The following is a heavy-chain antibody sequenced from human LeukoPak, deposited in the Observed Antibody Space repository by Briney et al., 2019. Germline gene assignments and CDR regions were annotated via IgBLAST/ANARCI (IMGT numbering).Heavy chain of an antibody. J-gene: IGHJ4*02. CDR1: GYIFSNFFSSYG. Sequence: GASVKVSCKASGYIFSNFFSSYGITWVRQAPGQGLEWMGGITPIFGTANYAQKFQGRVTITADESTSTAYMELSSLRSEDTAVYYCASLDCSGGSCYSVPYYFDYWGQGTLVTVSS. CDR2: ITPIFGTA. D-gene: IGHD2-15*01. V-gene: IGHV1-69*13. CDR3: ASLDCSGGSCYSVPYYFDY.